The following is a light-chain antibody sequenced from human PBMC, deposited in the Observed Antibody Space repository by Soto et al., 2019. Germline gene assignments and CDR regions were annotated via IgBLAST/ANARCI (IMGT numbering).Light chain of an antibody. Sequence: TQSPATLSLSPGERATLSCRASHSIDFYLAWYQHKPGQSPRLLIYDASKRATGIPARFSGSGSGTDFTLTISXXEXEDFXVYXXXQRSDWPPLTFGGGTKVEIK. CDR3: XQRSDWPPLT. CDR1: HSIDFY. J-gene: IGKJ4*01. V-gene: IGKV3-11*01. CDR2: DAS.